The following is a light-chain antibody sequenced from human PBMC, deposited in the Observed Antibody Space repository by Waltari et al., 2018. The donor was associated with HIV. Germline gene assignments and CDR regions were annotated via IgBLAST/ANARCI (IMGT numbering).Light chain of an antibody. CDR2: GAS. CDR1: TSVSDSY. CDR3: QQFAGSVWT. V-gene: IGKV3-20*01. J-gene: IGKJ1*01. Sequence: EIVLTQSPGTLSLSPGERATLYCRASTSVSDSYLVWYQQKPGQAPRLLIYGASNRATGIPDRFSGSGSGTDFTLTISRLDPEDFAVYYCQQFAGSVWTFGQGTRVEIK.